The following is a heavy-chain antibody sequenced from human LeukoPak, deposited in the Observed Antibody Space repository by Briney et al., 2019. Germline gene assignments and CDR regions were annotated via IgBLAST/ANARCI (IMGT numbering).Heavy chain of an antibody. CDR3: AREHYYGSRRPRAPGMDV. D-gene: IGHD3-10*01. Sequence: ASVKVSCKASGYTFTSYGISWVRQAPGQGLEWMGWISAYNGNTNYAQKLQGRVTMTTDTSTSTAYMELRSLRSDDTAVYYCAREHYYGSRRPRAPGMDVWGQGTTVTVSS. J-gene: IGHJ6*02. CDR1: GYTFTSYG. V-gene: IGHV1-18*01. CDR2: ISAYNGNT.